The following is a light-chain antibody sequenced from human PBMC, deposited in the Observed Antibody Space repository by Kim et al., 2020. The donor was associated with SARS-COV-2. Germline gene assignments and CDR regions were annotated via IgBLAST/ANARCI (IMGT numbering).Light chain of an antibody. CDR2: QVS. V-gene: IGKV2-30*01. CDR1: HSLVYSDGNTY. CDR3: MQAKSWPYT. Sequence: HPASISCRSSHSLVYSDGNTYLNWFHQRPGQSPRRLLYQVSHRDSGVPDRFSGSGSGTDFTLKISRVEAEDVGFYYCMQAKSWPYTSGQGTKLEI. J-gene: IGKJ2*01.